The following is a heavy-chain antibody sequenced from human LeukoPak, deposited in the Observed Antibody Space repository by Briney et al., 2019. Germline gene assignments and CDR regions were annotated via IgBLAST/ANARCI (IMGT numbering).Heavy chain of an antibody. D-gene: IGHD3-10*01. CDR1: GGSFSGYY. CDR2: ISYGGST. CDR3: ARVTRRRTTGEMFGRYFDY. J-gene: IGHJ4*02. V-gene: IGHV4-34*01. Sequence: SETLSLTCAVYGGSFSGYYWTWIRQSPGKGLEWIGEISYGGSTNDNPSLKSRVTISVDTSKNQFSLNLSSVTAADMAVYYCARVTRRRTTGEMFGRYFDYWGQGTLVTVSS.